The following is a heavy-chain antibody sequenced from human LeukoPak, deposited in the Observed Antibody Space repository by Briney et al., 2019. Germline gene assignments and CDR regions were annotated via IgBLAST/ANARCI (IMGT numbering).Heavy chain of an antibody. V-gene: IGHV1-69*01. CDR2: IIPIFGTA. CDR3: ASGYSPFFVDY. CDR1: GCTFSSYA. J-gene: IGHJ4*02. D-gene: IGHD3-22*01. Sequence: SVKVSFKASGCTFSSYAISWVRQAPGQGLEWMGGIIPIFGTANYAQKFQGRVTITADESTSTAYMELSTVRSEDKAVYYCASGYSPFFVDYCGQQTLLTVSS.